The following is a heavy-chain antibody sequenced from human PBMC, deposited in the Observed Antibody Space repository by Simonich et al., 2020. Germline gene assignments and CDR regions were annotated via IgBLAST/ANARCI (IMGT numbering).Heavy chain of an antibody. Sequence: QVQLVQSGAEVKKPGASVTVSCKASGYTFTGYYMHWVRQAPGQGLELMGWNNPNIGGTNYAQKFQGRVTMTRDTSISTAYMELSRLRSDDTAVYYCARVRFEAFDIWGQGTMVTVSS. CDR1: GYTFTGYY. J-gene: IGHJ3*02. CDR3: ARVRFEAFDI. V-gene: IGHV1-2*02. CDR2: NNPNIGGT.